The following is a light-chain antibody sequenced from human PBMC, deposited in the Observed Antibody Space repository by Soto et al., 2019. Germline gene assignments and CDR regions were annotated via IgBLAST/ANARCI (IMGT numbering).Light chain of an antibody. J-gene: IGKJ1*01. CDR1: QSVSSNY. Sequence: IGSAQSPRTLSLSPGARATLSCRASQSVSSNYLAWYQQKPGQAPKLLIYDASSWASGVPDRFSGSGSGTDFTLTISSLEPDDFAVYYCQQYSSSSLTFGQGTKVDIK. CDR3: QQYSSSSLT. CDR2: DAS. V-gene: IGKV3-20*01.